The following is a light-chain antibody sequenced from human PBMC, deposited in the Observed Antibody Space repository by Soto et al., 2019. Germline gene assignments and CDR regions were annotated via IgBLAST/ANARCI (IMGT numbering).Light chain of an antibody. V-gene: IGLV1-44*01. J-gene: IGLJ1*01. CDR3: AAWDDSLNGLV. Sequence: QSVLTQPPSASGTPGQRVTISCSGSSSNIGSNTVNCYQQLPGTAPKLLIYNNNQPPSGVPDRFSGSKSGTSASLAISGLQYEDEADYYCAAWDDSLNGLVFGTGTKLTVL. CDR2: NNN. CDR1: SSNIGSNT.